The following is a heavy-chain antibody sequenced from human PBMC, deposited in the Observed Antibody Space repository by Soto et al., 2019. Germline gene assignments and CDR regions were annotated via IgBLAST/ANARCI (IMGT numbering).Heavy chain of an antibody. CDR3: ARWGTTGGLDV. J-gene: IGHJ1*01. CDR1: GFTFRSYV. V-gene: IGHV3-30*19. Sequence: QVQLVESGGGVVQPGTSLRVSCVGSGFTFRSYVIHWVRQAPGKGLEWDALTSYDGRDKYYADSARGRFTTSRDNSRNTADLQMDSLNLEDTALYYCARWGTTGGLDVWGQGTRVSVSS. D-gene: IGHD3-16*01. CDR2: TSYDGRDK.